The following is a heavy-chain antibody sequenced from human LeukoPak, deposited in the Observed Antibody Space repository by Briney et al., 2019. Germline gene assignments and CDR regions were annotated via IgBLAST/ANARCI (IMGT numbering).Heavy chain of an antibody. Sequence: GGSLRLSCGASGFSFSSYAMSWFRQAPGKGLEWVSSIGAPGDDTYYADSVKGRFTISRDNSMDRLSLQMSRLRDEDTAVYYCAKDSGSYSDDYWGQGTLVIVSS. CDR3: AKDSGSYSDDY. D-gene: IGHD1-26*01. J-gene: IGHJ4*02. V-gene: IGHV3-23*01. CDR2: IGAPGDDT. CDR1: GFSFSSYA.